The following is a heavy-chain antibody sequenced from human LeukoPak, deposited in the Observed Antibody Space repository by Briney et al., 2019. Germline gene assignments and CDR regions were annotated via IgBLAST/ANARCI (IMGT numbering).Heavy chain of an antibody. CDR2: IYPGDSDT. J-gene: IGHJ4*02. V-gene: IGHV5-51*01. Sequence: GESLKISCKGSGYSFTSYWIGWVRQMPGKGLEWMGIIYPGDSDTRYSPSFQVQVTISADKSISTAYLQWSSLKASDTAMYYCAMTTQYQLLSFDYWGQGTLVTVSS. CDR1: GYSFTSYW. D-gene: IGHD2-2*01. CDR3: AMTTQYQLLSFDY.